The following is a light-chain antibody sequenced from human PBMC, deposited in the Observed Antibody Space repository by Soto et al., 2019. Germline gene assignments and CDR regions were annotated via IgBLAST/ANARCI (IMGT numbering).Light chain of an antibody. CDR3: QQSFNFPRT. J-gene: IGKJ1*01. CDR2: AAS. V-gene: IGKV1-39*01. CDR1: QSIGIN. Sequence: DIQMTHSPPSLSASVGDRVTITCRASQSIGINLNWYQQKPGKAPKPLIYAASNFQSGVPSRFSGRGSGTDFTLTITSLQPEDFATYYCQQSFNFPRTFGQGTKVEIK.